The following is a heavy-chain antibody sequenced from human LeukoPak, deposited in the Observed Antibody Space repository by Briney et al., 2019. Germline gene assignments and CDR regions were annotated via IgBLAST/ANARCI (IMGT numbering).Heavy chain of an antibody. CDR3: ARDWGASGWYNWFDP. D-gene: IGHD6-19*01. J-gene: IGHJ5*02. V-gene: IGHV3-30*19. CDR1: GFTLNNYG. Sequence: GRSLRLSCATSGFTLNNYGMHWVRQAPGKGLEGVAIIAHDGVSKYYTDSVKGRFTISRDNSRNTLYLQMDSLRPEDTAVYYCARDWGASGWYNWFDPWGQGTLVTVSS. CDR2: IAHDGVSK.